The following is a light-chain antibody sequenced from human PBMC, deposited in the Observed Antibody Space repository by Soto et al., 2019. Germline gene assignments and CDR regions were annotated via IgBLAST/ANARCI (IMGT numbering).Light chain of an antibody. J-gene: IGKJ4*01. V-gene: IGKV3-20*01. CDR1: QSVTGNY. CDR2: EAD. Sequence: EIVLTQSPGTLSLSPGERATLSCRASQSVTGNYVAWHQQKPGQAPRLLIYEADTRATGISDRFSAGGSGTDFTLNISRLEPEDFALYYCQQYGSPPHTFGGGTQVEIK. CDR3: QQYGSPPHT.